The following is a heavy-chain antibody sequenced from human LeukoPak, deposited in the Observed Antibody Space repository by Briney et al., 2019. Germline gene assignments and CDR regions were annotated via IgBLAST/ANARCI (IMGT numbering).Heavy chain of an antibody. Sequence: SVKVSCKASGYTFTGYYMHWVRQAPGQGLEWMGGIIPIFGTANYAQKFQGRVTITADESTSTAYMELSSLRSEDTAVYYCARDKDGWGQGTLVTVSS. CDR1: GYTFTGYY. J-gene: IGHJ4*02. CDR2: IIPIFGTA. CDR3: ARDKDG. V-gene: IGHV1-69*13.